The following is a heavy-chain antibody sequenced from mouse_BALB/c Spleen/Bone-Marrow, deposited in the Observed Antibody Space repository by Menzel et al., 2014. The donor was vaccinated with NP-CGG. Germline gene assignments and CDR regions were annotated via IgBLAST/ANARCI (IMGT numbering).Heavy chain of an antibody. Sequence: EVQLQESGGGLVKPGGSLKLSCAASGFTFSSYAMSWVRQSPEKRLEWVAEISSGGSYTYYPDTVTGRFTISRDNAKNTLCLEMSGLRSEDTAMYYCATDGNWYFNVWGPGTTVTVSS. J-gene: IGHJ1*01. D-gene: IGHD1-1*02. CDR3: ATDGNWYFNV. CDR1: GFTFSSYA. CDR2: ISSGGSYT. V-gene: IGHV5-9-4*01.